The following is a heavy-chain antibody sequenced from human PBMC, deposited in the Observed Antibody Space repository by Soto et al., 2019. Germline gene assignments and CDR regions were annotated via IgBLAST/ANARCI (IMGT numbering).Heavy chain of an antibody. CDR2: ISASNGNT. CDR1: GYTFNKNS. CDR3: TRGHGAFAGDFDY. V-gene: IGHV1-18*04. J-gene: IGHJ4*01. D-gene: IGHD7-27*01. Sequence: QGQLVQSGAEVKKPVASVKVSCKASGYTFNKNSISWVRQAPGQWLEWMGWISASNGNTDFAQKVQGRGTMAIETSTSTAYMELRSLRSDDTAVSYSTRGHGAFAGDFDYWGHGTVVTVS.